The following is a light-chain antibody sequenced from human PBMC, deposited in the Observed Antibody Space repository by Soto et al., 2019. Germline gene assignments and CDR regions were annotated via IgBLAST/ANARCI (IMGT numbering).Light chain of an antibody. CDR1: SSDVGGYNY. CDR3: CSYAGSNTLV. CDR2: DVS. V-gene: IGLV2-11*01. J-gene: IGLJ3*02. Sequence: QSALNQPRSVSGSPGQSVTISCTGTSSDVGGYNYVTWYQHHAGKAPKLRIYDVSKRPSGVPDRFSGSRSGNTASLTISGLQAEDEAEYFCCSYAGSNTLVCGGGTKLTVL.